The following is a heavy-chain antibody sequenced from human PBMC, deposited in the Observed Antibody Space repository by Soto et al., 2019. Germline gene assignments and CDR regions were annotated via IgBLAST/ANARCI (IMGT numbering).Heavy chain of an antibody. V-gene: IGHV4-59*01. CDR3: ARDSGPGPSYPSGMPV. CDR1: GVSIISYY. D-gene: IGHD3-10*01. Sequence: PSETLSLTCTVSGVSIISYYWSWILQPPWKGLEWIGYIYYSGSTNYNPSLKSRVTISVDTSKNQFSLKLSSVTAADTAVYYCARDSGPGPSYPSGMPVSAHGPTLTVS. CDR2: IYYSGST. J-gene: IGHJ6*02.